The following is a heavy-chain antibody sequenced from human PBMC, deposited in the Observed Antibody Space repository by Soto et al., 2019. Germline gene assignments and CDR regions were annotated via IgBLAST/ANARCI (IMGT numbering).Heavy chain of an antibody. CDR3: EKAREWIQLGDDFDI. CDR1: GFTFSSYG. V-gene: IGHV3-30*18. CDR2: ISYDGSNK. Sequence: GGSLRLSCAAPGFTFSSYGMHWVRQAPGKGLEWVAVISYDGSNKYYADSVEGRFTISRDNSKNTLYLQMNRLRAEDTAVYYCEKAREWIQLGDDFDIWGQGTMVTVSS. D-gene: IGHD5-18*01. J-gene: IGHJ3*02.